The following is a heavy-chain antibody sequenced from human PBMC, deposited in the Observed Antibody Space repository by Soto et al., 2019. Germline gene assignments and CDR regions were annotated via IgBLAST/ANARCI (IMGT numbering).Heavy chain of an antibody. CDR2: ISGSGGST. V-gene: IGHV3-23*01. J-gene: IGHJ6*02. D-gene: IGHD2-2*01. CDR1: GFTFNSYA. CDR3: AKDQADIVVVPAAMRVVYYYYYGMDV. Sequence: EVQLLESGGGLVQPGGSLRLSCAASGFTFNSYAMSWVRQAPGKGLEWVSTISGSGGSTYYADSVKGRFTISRDNSKNTLYLQMNSLRAEDTAVYYCAKDQADIVVVPAAMRVVYYYYYGMDVWGQGTTVTVSS.